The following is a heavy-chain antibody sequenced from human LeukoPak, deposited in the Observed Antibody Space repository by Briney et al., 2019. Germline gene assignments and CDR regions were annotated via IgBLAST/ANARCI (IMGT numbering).Heavy chain of an antibody. J-gene: IGHJ4*02. Sequence: SETLSLTCVVYGGSLSGYYWSWIRQSPGKGLEWIGEINHSGSTTYNPSLKSRVTISVDTSKNQFSLKLSSVTAADTAVYYCARDISAVTTGDYWGQGTLVIVSS. V-gene: IGHV4-34*01. CDR3: ARDISAVTTGDY. D-gene: IGHD4-17*01. CDR1: GGSLSGYY. CDR2: INHSGST.